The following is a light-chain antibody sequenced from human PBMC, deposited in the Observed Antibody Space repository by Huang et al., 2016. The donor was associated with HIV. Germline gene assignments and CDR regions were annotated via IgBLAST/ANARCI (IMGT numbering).Light chain of an antibody. V-gene: IGKV3-15*01. Sequence: EIVMTQSPATLSVSPGERATLSCRASQSISRNLAWYRQIPGQAPWLLIYGASTRATGGPARFSGSGSGTEFTLTISSLQSEDFAVYYCQQYNNWPRTFGQGTKVEI. CDR2: GAS. CDR1: QSISRN. J-gene: IGKJ1*01. CDR3: QQYNNWPRT.